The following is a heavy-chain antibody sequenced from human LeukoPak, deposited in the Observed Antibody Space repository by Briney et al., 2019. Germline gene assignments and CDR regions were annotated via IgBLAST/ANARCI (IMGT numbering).Heavy chain of an antibody. CDR2: MNPNSGNT. V-gene: IGHV1-8*03. CDR3: ARDARGVGSGTLDY. D-gene: IGHD1-1*01. CDR1: GYTFTSYD. J-gene: IGHJ4*02. Sequence: GASVKVSCKASGYTFTSYDINWVRQATGQGLEWMGWMNPNSGNTGYAQKFQGRVTITRNTSISTAYMELSSLRSEDTAVYYCARDARGVGSGTLDYWGQGTLVTVSS.